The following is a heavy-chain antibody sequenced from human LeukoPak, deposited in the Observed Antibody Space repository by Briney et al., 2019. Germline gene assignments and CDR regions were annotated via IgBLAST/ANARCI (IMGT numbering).Heavy chain of an antibody. CDR3: ARETYTVITRAWLDP. D-gene: IGHD4-23*01. V-gene: IGHV4-31*03. CDR1: GGSISSDGYY. CDR2: ISYSGSA. Sequence: SETLSLTCTVSGGSISSDGYYWSWIRQHPGKGLEWIGYISYSGSAYYNPSLKSRVIISIDTSKNQFSLKLSSVTAADTAVYYCARETYTVITRAWLDPWGQGTLVTVSS. J-gene: IGHJ5*02.